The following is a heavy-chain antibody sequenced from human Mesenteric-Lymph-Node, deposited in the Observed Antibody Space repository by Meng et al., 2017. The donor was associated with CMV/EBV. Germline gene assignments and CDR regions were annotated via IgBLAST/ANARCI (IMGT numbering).Heavy chain of an antibody. CDR1: GYTLTSYG. V-gene: IGHV1-18*01. CDR3: ARSAPQYYAFWSGYYSRGYPVYYIDY. J-gene: IGHJ4*02. Sequence: ASVPVPCKASGYTLTSYGISWVRQAPGQGLEWMGWISAYNGNTNYAQKLQGRVTMTTDTSTSTAYMELRSLRSDDTAVYYCARSAPQYYAFWSGYYSRGYPVYYIDYWGQGTLVTVSS. CDR2: ISAYNGNT. D-gene: IGHD3-3*01.